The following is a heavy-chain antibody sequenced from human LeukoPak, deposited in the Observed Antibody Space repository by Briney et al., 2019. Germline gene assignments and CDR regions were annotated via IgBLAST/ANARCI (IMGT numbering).Heavy chain of an antibody. CDR2: INPSGGST. J-gene: IGHJ4*02. CDR3: AKGGGAAAGPDYYFDY. CDR1: GYTFTSYY. V-gene: IGHV1-46*01. Sequence: ASVKVSCKASGYTFTSYYMHWVRQAPGQGLEWMGIINPSGGSTSYAQKFQGRVTMTRDTSTSTVYMELSSLRTEDTALYYCAKGGGAAAGPDYYFDYWGQGTLVTVSS. D-gene: IGHD6-13*01.